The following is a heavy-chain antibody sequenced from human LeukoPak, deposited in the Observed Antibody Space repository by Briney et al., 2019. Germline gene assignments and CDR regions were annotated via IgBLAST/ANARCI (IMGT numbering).Heavy chain of an antibody. D-gene: IGHD6-19*01. CDR1: GFTLRSYG. CDR3: ARDLRQWLPLDY. CDR2: IWYDGSNK. J-gene: IGHJ4*02. V-gene: IGHV3-33*01. Sequence: PGRSLRLYCAASGFTLRSYGMHWVRQAPAQRVEWVAVIWYDGSNKYYAASVKGRFTISRDKSKNTLYLQMSSVRAEDTAVYYCARDLRQWLPLDYWGQGTLVTVSS.